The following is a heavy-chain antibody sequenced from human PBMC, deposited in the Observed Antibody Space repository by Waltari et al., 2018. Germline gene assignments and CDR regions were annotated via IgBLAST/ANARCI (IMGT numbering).Heavy chain of an antibody. D-gene: IGHD6-13*01. Sequence: QVQLQESGPGLVKPSETLSLTCTVSGGSISSYYWSWIRQPPGKGLEWIGYIYYSGSTNYNPYLKSRGTISVDTSKNQFSLKLSAVTAADTAVYYCARLFRGSSSQYYYYYMDVWGKGTTVTISS. CDR2: IYYSGST. V-gene: IGHV4-59*08. J-gene: IGHJ6*03. CDR1: GGSISSYY. CDR3: ARLFRGSSSQYYYYYMDV.